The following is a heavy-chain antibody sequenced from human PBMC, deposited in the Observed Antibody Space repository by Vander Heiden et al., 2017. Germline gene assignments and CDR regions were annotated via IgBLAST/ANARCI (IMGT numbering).Heavy chain of an antibody. Sequence: VESGGGVVQPGRSLRLSCGASGFRISNYALHWVCQAPGKGLEWVTYISFDGRKKEYADSVQGRFTISRDNSKDTLYLQMNSLRPEDTALYYCARDEREGIVVVPAALGLWGQGTLVTVSS. V-gene: IGHV3-30*04. CDR3: ARDEREGIVVVPAALGL. CDR1: GFRISNYA. J-gene: IGHJ4*02. CDR2: ISFDGRKK. D-gene: IGHD2-2*01.